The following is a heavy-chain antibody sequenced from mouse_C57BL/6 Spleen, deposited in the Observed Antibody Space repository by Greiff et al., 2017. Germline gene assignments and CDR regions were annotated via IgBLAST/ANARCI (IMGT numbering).Heavy chain of an antibody. D-gene: IGHD3-3*01. CDR3: AREGDY. Sequence: EVQLQQSGAELVMPGASVKLSCTASGFNFNDYYMHWVKQRPEQGLEWIGRIDPEDGETKYATKFQGKATITVATSSNTAYLQLSSLTSEDTAVYYCAREGDYWGQGTLVTVSA. J-gene: IGHJ3*01. V-gene: IGHV14-2*01. CDR2: IDPEDGET. CDR1: GFNFNDYY.